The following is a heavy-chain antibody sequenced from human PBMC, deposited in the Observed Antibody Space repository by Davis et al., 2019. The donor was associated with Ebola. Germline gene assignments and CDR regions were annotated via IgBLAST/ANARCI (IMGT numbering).Heavy chain of an antibody. CDR1: GFSLSTSGVG. Sequence: SGPTLVKPTQTLTLTCTFSGFSLSTSGVGVGWIRQPPGKALEWLALIYWNDDKRYSPSLKSRLTITKDTSKNQVVLTMTNMDPVDTATYYCAHSTFGRVVVKDGAFDIWGQGTMVTVSS. CDR2: IYWNDDK. CDR3: AHSTFGRVVVKDGAFDI. J-gene: IGHJ3*02. D-gene: IGHD2-15*01. V-gene: IGHV2-5*01.